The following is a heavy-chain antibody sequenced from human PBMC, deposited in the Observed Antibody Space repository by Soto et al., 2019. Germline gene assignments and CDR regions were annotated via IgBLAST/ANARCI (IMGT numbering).Heavy chain of an antibody. CDR1: GFTFRSYG. Sequence: GGSLRLSCAASGFTFRSYGMHWVRQAPGKGLEWVAVIWFDGSNKYYADSVKGRFTISRDDSKNTLYLQMNSLRAEDTAVYYCARDSRSGDYEDYWGQGTLVTVFS. J-gene: IGHJ4*02. CDR3: ARDSRSGDYEDY. D-gene: IGHD4-17*01. V-gene: IGHV3-33*01. CDR2: IWFDGSNK.